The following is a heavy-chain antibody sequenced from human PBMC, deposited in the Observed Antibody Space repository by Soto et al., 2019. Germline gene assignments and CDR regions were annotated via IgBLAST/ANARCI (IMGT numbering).Heavy chain of an antibody. D-gene: IGHD3-10*01. CDR3: AKDAVRTMVRGPPSPYSFIGY. J-gene: IGHJ4*02. CDR1: GFTFSSYG. V-gene: IGHV3-30*18. Sequence: QVQLVESGGGVVQPGRSLRLSCAASGFTFSSYGMHWVRQAPGKGLEWVAVISYDGSNKYYADSVKGRFTISRDNSKNTLYRQMNSLSAEDTAVYYCAKDAVRTMVRGPPSPYSFIGYWGQRTLVTVSS. CDR2: ISYDGSNK.